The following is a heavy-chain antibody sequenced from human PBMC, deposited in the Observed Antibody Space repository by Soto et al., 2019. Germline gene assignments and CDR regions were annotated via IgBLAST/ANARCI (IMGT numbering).Heavy chain of an antibody. CDR1: GYTFTSYD. J-gene: IGHJ5*02. CDR3: ARERSAAGTGWFDP. CDR2: MNTNSGNT. Sequence: QVQLVQSGAEVKKPGASVKVSCKASGYTFTSYDINWVRQATGQGLEWMGWMNTNSGNTGYAQKIQAKVTMIRNPSISTAYTELSSLRSEDTPVYYCARERSAAGTGWFDPWGQGTLVTVSS. D-gene: IGHD6-13*01. V-gene: IGHV1-8*01.